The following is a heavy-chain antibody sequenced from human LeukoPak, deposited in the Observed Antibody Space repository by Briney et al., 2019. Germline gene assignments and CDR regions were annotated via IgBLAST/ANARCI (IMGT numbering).Heavy chain of an antibody. J-gene: IGHJ5*02. Sequence: SETLSLTCTVSGGSISSSSYYWGWIRQPPGKGLEWIGSIYYSGSTYYNPSLKSRVTISVDTSKNQFSLKLSSVTAADTAVYYCAKDEDRRIYDSSGTNWFDPWGQGTLVTVSS. CDR1: GGSISSSSYY. CDR3: AKDEDRRIYDSSGTNWFDP. CDR2: IYYSGST. D-gene: IGHD3-22*01. V-gene: IGHV4-39*02.